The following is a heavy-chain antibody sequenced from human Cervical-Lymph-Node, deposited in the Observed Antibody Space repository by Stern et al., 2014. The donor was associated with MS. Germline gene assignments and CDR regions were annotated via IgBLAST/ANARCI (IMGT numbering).Heavy chain of an antibody. CDR3: ARRWGSSDWYGKFDY. D-gene: IGHD6-13*01. Sequence: VQLVQSGAEMKEPGESLKISCKGSGYSFTNYWIAWVRQMPGKGLEWMGIIHPGDSDTTYSPSFQGQVTIPTDKSISPAYLQWTSLTVSDTAIYYCARRWGSSDWYGKFDYWGQGTLVTVSS. CDR2: IHPGDSDT. CDR1: GYSFTNYW. V-gene: IGHV5-51*03. J-gene: IGHJ4*02.